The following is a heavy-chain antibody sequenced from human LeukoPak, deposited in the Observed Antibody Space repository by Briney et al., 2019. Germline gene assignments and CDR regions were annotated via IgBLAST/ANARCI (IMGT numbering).Heavy chain of an antibody. Sequence: PGGSLRLSCAASGFTFSSYTMTWVRQAPGKGLEWVSAISGSGSATYYTDSVKGRFTISRDNSKNTLYLQMNSLRAEDTAVYYCGGSNYLYWGQGTLVTVSS. D-gene: IGHD3-10*01. J-gene: IGHJ4*02. CDR3: GGSNYLY. V-gene: IGHV3-23*01. CDR2: ISGSGSAT. CDR1: GFTFSSYT.